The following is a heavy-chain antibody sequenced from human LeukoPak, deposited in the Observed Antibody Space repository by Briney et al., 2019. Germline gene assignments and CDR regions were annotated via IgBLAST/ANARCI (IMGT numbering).Heavy chain of an antibody. J-gene: IGHJ4*02. CDR3: ARGGNIYGDYYFDY. Sequence: ASVKVSCKASGYTFTGSHMHWVRQAPGQGLEWMGWIDSNSGGTSCAQTFQGRVTMTRDTSISTAYMELSEMRSDDTAVYYCARGGNIYGDYYFDYWGQGTLVTVSS. CDR1: GYTFTGSH. D-gene: IGHD4-17*01. V-gene: IGHV1-2*02. CDR2: IDSNSGGT.